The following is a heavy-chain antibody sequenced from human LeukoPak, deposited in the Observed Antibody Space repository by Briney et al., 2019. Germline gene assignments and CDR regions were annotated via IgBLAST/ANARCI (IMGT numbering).Heavy chain of an antibody. CDR1: GYILTAYY. V-gene: IGHV1-2*02. CDR2: INPNSGGT. J-gene: IGHJ6*02. D-gene: IGHD4-17*01. Sequence: ASVKVSCKASGYILTAYYMHWVRQAPGQGLEWVGWINPNSGGTNYALNFQGRVTLTRDTSISTAYMELSRLRSDDTAVYYCARNGDYGAGYYGMDVWGQGTTVTVSS. CDR3: ARNGDYGAGYYGMDV.